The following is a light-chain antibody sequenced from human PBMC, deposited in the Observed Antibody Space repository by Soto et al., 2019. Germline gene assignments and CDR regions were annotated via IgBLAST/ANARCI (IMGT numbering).Light chain of an antibody. J-gene: IGKJ5*01. Sequence: EIVLTQSPGSLSLSPGERATLSCRASQSVSSKYLGWYQQKPGQAPRLLIYGASNRATGIPDRFSGSGSGTDFTLTISRLEPEDFAVYYCQQYGSSPVTFGQGTRLEIK. V-gene: IGKV3-20*01. CDR1: QSVSSKY. CDR2: GAS. CDR3: QQYGSSPVT.